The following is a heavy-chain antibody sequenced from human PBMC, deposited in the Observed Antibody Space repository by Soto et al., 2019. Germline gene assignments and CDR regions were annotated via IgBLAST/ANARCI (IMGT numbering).Heavy chain of an antibody. CDR1: GGAFNSHV. CDR2: IIPIFGIV. J-gene: IGHJ4*01. CDR3: ARRSENYFDY. V-gene: IGHV1-69*13. Sequence: SVKVSCKASGGAFNSHVITWVRQAPGQGLEWMGGIIPIFGIVNYAQMFQDRVTITADESTSTVYMEMRSLRSDDTAVYYCARRSENYFDYWGHGSLVTVSS.